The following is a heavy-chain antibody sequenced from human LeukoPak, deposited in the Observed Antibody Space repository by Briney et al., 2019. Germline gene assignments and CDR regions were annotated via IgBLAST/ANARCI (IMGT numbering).Heavy chain of an antibody. V-gene: IGHV6-1*01. CDR1: GDSVSSNSAA. CDR3: ARDRPYYYGSGSYSRYYFDY. D-gene: IGHD3-10*01. CDR2: TYYRSKWYN. J-gene: IGHJ4*02. Sequence: SQTLSLTCAISGDSVSSNSAAWNWIRQSPSRGLEWLGRTYYRSKWYNDYAVSVKSRITINPDTSKNQFSLQLNSVTPEDTAVYYCARDRPYYYGSGSYSRYYFDYWGQGTLVTVSS.